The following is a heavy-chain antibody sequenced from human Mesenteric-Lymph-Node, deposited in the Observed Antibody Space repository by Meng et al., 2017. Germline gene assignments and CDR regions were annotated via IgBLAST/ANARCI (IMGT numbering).Heavy chain of an antibody. CDR1: GGSISSYY. CDR2: IYYSGST. J-gene: IGHJ6*02. V-gene: IGHV4-59*01. D-gene: IGHD4-23*01. CDR3: ATTHGGPYYYYYGMDV. Sequence: SETLSLTCTVSGGSISSYYWSWIRQPPGKGLEWTGYIYYSGSTNYNPSLKSRVTISVDTSKNQFSLKLSSVTAADTAVYYCATTHGGPYYYYYGMDVWGQGTTVTVSS.